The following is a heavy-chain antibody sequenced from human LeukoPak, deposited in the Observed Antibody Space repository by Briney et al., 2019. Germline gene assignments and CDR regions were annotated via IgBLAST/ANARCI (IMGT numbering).Heavy chain of an antibody. CDR3: ARGPYECYFDF. V-gene: IGHV5-51*01. CDR1: GYSFSSFW. Sequence: GESLKISCKASGYSFSSFWIGWVRQMPGKGLEWMGIIYPGDPDARYSPSFQGQVSISADKSISTAYLQWSSLKASDTAVYYCARGPYECYFDFWGQGTLVTVSS. D-gene: IGHD5-12*01. CDR2: IYPGDPDA. J-gene: IGHJ4*02.